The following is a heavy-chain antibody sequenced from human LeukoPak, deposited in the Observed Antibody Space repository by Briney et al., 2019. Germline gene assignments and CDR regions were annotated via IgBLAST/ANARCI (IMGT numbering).Heavy chain of an antibody. V-gene: IGHV3-66*02. J-gene: IGHJ4*02. CDR1: GFTVSSNY. D-gene: IGHD3-22*01. CDR2: IYSGGST. CDR3: ARAPRTYYYDSSGYYRSTFYFDY. Sequence: GGSLRLSCAASGFTVSSNYRSWVRQAPGKGLEWVSVIYSGGSTYYADSVEGRFTISRDNSKNTLYLQMNSLRAEDTAVYYCARAPRTYYYDSSGYYRSTFYFDYWGQGTLVTVSS.